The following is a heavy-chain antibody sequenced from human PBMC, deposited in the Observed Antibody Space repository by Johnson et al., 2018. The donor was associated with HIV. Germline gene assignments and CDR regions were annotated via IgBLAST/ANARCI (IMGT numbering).Heavy chain of an antibody. CDR2: INWNGGST. CDR3: ARDPLAYDNFWSGSLHAFDI. J-gene: IGHJ3*02. V-gene: IGHV3-20*04. CDR1: GFTFDDYG. Sequence: VQLVESGGGVVRPGGSLRLSCAASGFTFDDYGMSWVRQAPGKGLAWVSGINWNGGSTGYVDSVKGRFTISRDNAKNSLYLQMNSLRGEDTAVYYCARDPLAYDNFWSGSLHAFDIWGQGTKVTVSS. D-gene: IGHD3-3*01.